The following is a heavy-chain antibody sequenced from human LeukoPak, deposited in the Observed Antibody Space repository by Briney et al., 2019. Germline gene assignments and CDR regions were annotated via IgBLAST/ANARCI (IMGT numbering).Heavy chain of an antibody. CDR2: IYYTGGS. CDR3: TGELAGTTVHH. Sequence: PSETLSLTCTVSGGSISSRTYYWGWIRQPPGKGLEWIGSIYYTGGSYYNPSLKSRFTTSLDTSTNQFSLRLSSVTAADTAIYYCTGELAGTTVHHWGQGTLVTVSS. D-gene: IGHD1-7*01. J-gene: IGHJ5*02. V-gene: IGHV4-39*07. CDR1: GGSISSRTYY.